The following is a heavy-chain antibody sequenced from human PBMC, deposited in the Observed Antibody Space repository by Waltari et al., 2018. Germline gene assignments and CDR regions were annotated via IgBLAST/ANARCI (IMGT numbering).Heavy chain of an antibody. Sequence: QVQLVQSGAEVKKPGSSVQVSCKASGGTFSSYAISWVRQAPGQGLEWMGRIIPIVGTANYAQKFQGRVTITADESTSTAYMELSSLRSEDTAVYYCAREGGYSGYDHYYGMDVWGQGTTVTVSS. CDR1: GGTFSSYA. D-gene: IGHD5-12*01. J-gene: IGHJ6*02. CDR3: AREGGYSGYDHYYGMDV. V-gene: IGHV1-69*11. CDR2: IIPIVGTA.